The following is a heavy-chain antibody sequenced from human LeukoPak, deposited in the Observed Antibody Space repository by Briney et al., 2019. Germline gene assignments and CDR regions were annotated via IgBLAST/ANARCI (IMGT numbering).Heavy chain of an antibody. CDR1: GFTFSTYG. V-gene: IGHV3-30*02. CDR2: IRYDGSNK. CDR3: AKDHPSGFDY. Sequence: TGGSLRLSCAASGFTFSTYGMHWVRQAPGKGLEWVAFIRYDGSNKYYADSVKDRFTISRDNSKNTLYLQMNSLRAEDTAVYYCAKDHPSGFDYWGQGTLVTVSS. J-gene: IGHJ4*02.